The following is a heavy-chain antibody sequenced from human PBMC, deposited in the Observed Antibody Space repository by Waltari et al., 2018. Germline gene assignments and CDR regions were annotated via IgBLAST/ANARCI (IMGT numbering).Heavy chain of an antibody. Sequence: VQLQESGPGLVKPSQTLSLPCPVSGGSVSSGDYYWHWLRQPQGKGLEWIGYIYDSGSTYYNPSLKSRVTIAVDTSKNQFSLKLSSVTAADTAVYYCARGGVRLWIDYWGQGTLVTVSS. CDR1: GGSVSSGDYY. CDR3: ARGGVRLWIDY. D-gene: IGHD3-3*01. J-gene: IGHJ4*02. CDR2: IYDSGST. V-gene: IGHV4-30-4*08.